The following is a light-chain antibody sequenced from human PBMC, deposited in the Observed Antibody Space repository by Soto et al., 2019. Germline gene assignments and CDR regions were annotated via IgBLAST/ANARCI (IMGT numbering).Light chain of an antibody. Sequence: EIVVTQSPATPSVSPRERATLSCRASQSISSNLAWFQQKPGQAPRLLVYGASPRAIGIPPRFSGSGAGTKFTLTICCLQSEDFVFYFRQQYHFWGTCGKGTRV. CDR2: GAS. V-gene: IGKV3-15*01. CDR3: QQYHFWGT. J-gene: IGKJ1*01. CDR1: QSISSN.